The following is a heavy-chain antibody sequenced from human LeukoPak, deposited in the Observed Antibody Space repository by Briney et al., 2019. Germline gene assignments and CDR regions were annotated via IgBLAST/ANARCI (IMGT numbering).Heavy chain of an antibody. V-gene: IGHV4-59*01. CDR1: GGSISGYY. J-gene: IGHJ4*02. CDR3: ARGRTFDN. Sequence: NPSETLSLTCTVSGGSISGYYWSWIRQPPGKGLEWIGNIYDRGSTKYNPSLKSRVTISVDTSKNQFSLRLSSVTAADTAVYYCARGRTFDNWGQGTLVTVSS. CDR2: IYDRGST.